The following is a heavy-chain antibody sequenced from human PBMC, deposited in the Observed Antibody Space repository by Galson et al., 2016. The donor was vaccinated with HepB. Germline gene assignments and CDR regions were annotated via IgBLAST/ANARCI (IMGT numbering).Heavy chain of an antibody. CDR1: GGTFSSEA. V-gene: IGHV1-69*13. Sequence: SVKVSCKASGGTFSSEAINWLRQAPGQGLEGMGGIIPIFGKPNYAQKFQDRLTVTADEYTSIVYLELSSLTSEDTAVYYCARNYGDYGYFDSWGQGTLVIVSS. D-gene: IGHD4-17*01. CDR2: IIPIFGKP. CDR3: ARNYGDYGYFDS. J-gene: IGHJ4*02.